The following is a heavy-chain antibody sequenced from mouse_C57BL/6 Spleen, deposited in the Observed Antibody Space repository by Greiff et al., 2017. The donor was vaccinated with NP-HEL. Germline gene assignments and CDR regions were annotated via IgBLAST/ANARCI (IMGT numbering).Heavy chain of an antibody. Sequence: VQLQQSGPELVKPGASVKISCKASGYTFTDYYMNWVEQSHGKSLEWIGDINPNNGGTSYNQKFKGKATLTVDKSSSTAYMELRSLTSEDSAVYYCAREDGFPYWGQGTTLTVSS. CDR3: AREDGFPY. CDR1: GYTFTDYY. D-gene: IGHD2-3*01. CDR2: INPNNGGT. J-gene: IGHJ2*01. V-gene: IGHV1-26*01.